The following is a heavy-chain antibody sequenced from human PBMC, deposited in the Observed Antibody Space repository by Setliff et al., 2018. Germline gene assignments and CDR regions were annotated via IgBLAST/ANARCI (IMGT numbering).Heavy chain of an antibody. V-gene: IGHV4-39*01. CDR3: ARHVGSRSRGYNYYYYYMDV. D-gene: IGHD3-10*01. CDR2: IYYTGDP. J-gene: IGHJ6*03. Sequence: WGWIRQPPGKGLEWIGSIYYTGDPYYNPSLKSRVTMSVDTSRNQLSLKLTSVTAADTAVYYCARHVGSRSRGYNYYYYYMDVWGKGTTVTVSS.